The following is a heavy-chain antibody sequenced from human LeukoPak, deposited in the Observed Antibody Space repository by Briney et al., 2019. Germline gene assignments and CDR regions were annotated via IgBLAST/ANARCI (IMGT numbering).Heavy chain of an antibody. J-gene: IGHJ4*02. D-gene: IGHD1-26*01. V-gene: IGHV1-2*02. CDR2: IKPNSGGT. Sequence: ASVKVSCKASGYTFTDYYMHWVRQAPGQGLEWMGWIKPNSGGTNYAQKFQGRVTMTRDTSISTAYMELSRLRSDDTAVYYCASLMGATTGNWDYWGQGTLVTVSS. CDR3: ASLMGATTGNWDY. CDR1: GYTFTDYY.